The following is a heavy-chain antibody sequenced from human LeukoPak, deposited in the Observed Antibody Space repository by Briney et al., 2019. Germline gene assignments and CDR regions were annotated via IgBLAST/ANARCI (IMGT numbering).Heavy chain of an antibody. D-gene: IGHD6-6*01. J-gene: IGHJ6*03. CDR3: AREAAARPLSYYYYMDV. Sequence: PSETLSLTCTVSGGSISSYYWSWIRQPAGKGLEWIERIYTSGSTNYNPSLKSRVTMSVDTSKNQFSLKLSSVTAADTAVYYCAREAAARPLSYYYYMDVWGKGTTVTVSS. CDR1: GGSISSYY. V-gene: IGHV4-4*07. CDR2: IYTSGST.